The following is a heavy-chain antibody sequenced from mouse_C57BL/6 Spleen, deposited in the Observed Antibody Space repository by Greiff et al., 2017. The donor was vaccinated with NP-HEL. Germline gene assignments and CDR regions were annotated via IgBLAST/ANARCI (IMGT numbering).Heavy chain of an antibody. Sequence: VQLKQSGPGLVKPSQSLSLTCSVTGYSITSGYYWNWIRQFPGNKLEWMGYISYDGSNNYNPSLKNRISITHDTSKNQFFLKLNSVTTEDTATYSCARETAQATWDYWGQGTSVTVSS. V-gene: IGHV3-6*01. CDR3: ARETAQATWDY. J-gene: IGHJ4*01. CDR1: GYSITSGYY. CDR2: ISYDGSN. D-gene: IGHD3-2*02.